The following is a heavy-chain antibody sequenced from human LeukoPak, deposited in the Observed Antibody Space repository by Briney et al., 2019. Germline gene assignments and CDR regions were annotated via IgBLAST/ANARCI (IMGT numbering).Heavy chain of an antibody. CDR2: INPNSGGT. CDR3: ARATGSTVIDY. V-gene: IGHV1-2*02. D-gene: IGHD1-7*01. CDR1: GYTFTGYY. Sequence: ASVKVSCRASGYTFTGYYMHWVRQAPGQGLEWMGWINPNSGGTNYAQKFQGRVTMTRNTSISTAYMELSRLRSDDTAVYYCARATGSTVIDYWGQGTLVTVSS. J-gene: IGHJ4*02.